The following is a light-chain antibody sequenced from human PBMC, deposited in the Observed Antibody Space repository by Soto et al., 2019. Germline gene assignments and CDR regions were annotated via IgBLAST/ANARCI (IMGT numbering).Light chain of an antibody. V-gene: IGKV3-20*01. CDR3: QQYVSSVT. CDR2: DAS. CDR1: QSVDSSF. J-gene: IGKJ1*01. Sequence: EIVLTQSPGSLSLSPGERGTLSCRASQSVDSSFFAWYQQKPDQAPRLLIYDASNRATGIPDRFSGSGSGTYFTLTISRLEPEDFAVYYCQQYVSSVTFGQGTKVEIK.